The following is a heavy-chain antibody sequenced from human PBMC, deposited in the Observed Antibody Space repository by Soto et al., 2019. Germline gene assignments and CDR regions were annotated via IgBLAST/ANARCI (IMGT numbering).Heavy chain of an antibody. CDR2: ISYDGSNK. D-gene: IGHD3-3*01. J-gene: IGHJ6*02. V-gene: IGHV3-30*18. CDR1: GFTFSSSG. CDR3: EKDRQADFWRLPSPMDV. Sequence: ESGGGVVQPGRSLRLSCAASGFTFSSSGIHWVRQAPGKGLEWVAVISYDGSNKFYIDSVKGRFTVSRDNSKNTLYLQMRSLRAEDTAVYYCEKDRQADFWRLPSPMDVWGQGTTVTVSS.